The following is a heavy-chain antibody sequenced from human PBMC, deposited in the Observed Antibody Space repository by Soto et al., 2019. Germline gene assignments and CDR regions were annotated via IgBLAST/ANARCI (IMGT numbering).Heavy chain of an antibody. D-gene: IGHD2-15*01. CDR2: IYYSGNT. CDR1: GGSVSSGSYY. V-gene: IGHV4-39*01. J-gene: IGHJ5*02. Sequence: PSETLSLTCTVSGGSVSSGSYYWGWIRQPPGKGLEWIGSIYYSGNTYYNPSLKSRVTISVDTSKNQFSLKLSSVTAADTAVYYCARRVCSGGSCYSGANWFDPWGQGTLVTVSS. CDR3: ARRVCSGGSCYSGANWFDP.